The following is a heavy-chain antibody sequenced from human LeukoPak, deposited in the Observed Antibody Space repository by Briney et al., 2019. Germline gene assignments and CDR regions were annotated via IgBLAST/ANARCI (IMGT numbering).Heavy chain of an antibody. Sequence: GGSLRLSCAASGFTFSSYGMHCVRQAPGKGLEWVAFIRYDGSNKYYADSVKGRFTISRDNSKNTLYLQMNSLRAEDTAVYYCARRAGAYSHPYDYWGQGTLVTVSS. CDR3: ARRAGAYSHPYDY. J-gene: IGHJ4*02. D-gene: IGHD4/OR15-4a*01. V-gene: IGHV3-30*02. CDR2: IRYDGSNK. CDR1: GFTFSSYG.